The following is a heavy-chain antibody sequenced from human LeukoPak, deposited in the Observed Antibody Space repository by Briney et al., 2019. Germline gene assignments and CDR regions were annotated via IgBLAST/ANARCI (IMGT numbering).Heavy chain of an antibody. J-gene: IGHJ5*02. CDR3: ARGHDGVVGWFAP. V-gene: IGHV4-59*01. CDR1: GGSISNYY. D-gene: IGHD2-15*01. CDR2: ISYSGST. Sequence: SETLSLTCTVSGGSISNYYWIWIRQPPGKGLEWMGHISYSGSTNYSPSLKSRVTISVDTSKNQFSLKLTSVTAADTAVYYCARGHDGVVGWFAPWGRGTLVTVSS.